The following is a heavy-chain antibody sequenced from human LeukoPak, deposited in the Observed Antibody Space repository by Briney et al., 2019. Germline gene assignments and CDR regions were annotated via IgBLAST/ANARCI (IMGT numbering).Heavy chain of an antibody. D-gene: IGHD1-26*01. CDR3: AKARVGATTSGY. CDR1: GFTFSSYG. J-gene: IGHJ4*02. Sequence: GGSLRLPCAASGFTFSSYGMHWVRQAPGKGLEWVAFIRYDGSNKYYADSVKGRFTISRDNSKNTLYLQMNSLRAEDTAVYYCAKARVGATTSGYWGQGTLVTVSS. V-gene: IGHV3-30*02. CDR2: IRYDGSNK.